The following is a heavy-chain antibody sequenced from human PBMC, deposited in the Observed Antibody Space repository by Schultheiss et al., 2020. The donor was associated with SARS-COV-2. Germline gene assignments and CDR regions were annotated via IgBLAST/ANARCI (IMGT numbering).Heavy chain of an antibody. D-gene: IGHD1-26*01. Sequence: SCAASGFTFSSYAMSWVRQAPGKGLEWVSAISGSGGSTYYADSVKGRFTISRDNSKNTLYLQMNSLRAEDTAVYYCAKSSSGRVGATRVYWGQGTLVTVSS. CDR3: AKSSSGRVGATRVY. CDR1: GFTFSSYA. J-gene: IGHJ4*02. V-gene: IGHV3-23*01. CDR2: ISGSGGST.